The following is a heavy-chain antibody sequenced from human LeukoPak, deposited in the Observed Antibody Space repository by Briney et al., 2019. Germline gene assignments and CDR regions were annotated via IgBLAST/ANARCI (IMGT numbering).Heavy chain of an antibody. V-gene: IGHV3-15*01. CDR3: TTDVGPHSSSWYEIDY. CDR2: IKSKTDGGTT. Sequence: KPGGSLRLSCAASGFTFSNAWMSWVREAPGKGLEWVGRIKSKTDGGTTDYAAPVKGRFTISRDDSKNTLYLQMNSLKTEDTAVYYCTTDVGPHSSSWYEIDYWGQGTLVTVSS. J-gene: IGHJ4*02. CDR1: GFTFSNAW. D-gene: IGHD6-13*01.